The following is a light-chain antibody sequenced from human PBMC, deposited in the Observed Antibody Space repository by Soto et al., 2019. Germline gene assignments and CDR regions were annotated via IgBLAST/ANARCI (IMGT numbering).Light chain of an antibody. Sequence: QSALTQPASVSVSPGQSITISCTGTSSDVGRYNYVSCYQHHPGKAPKLIIYEVSDRPSGVSNRFSGSKSGNTASLTLSGLQAEDEADYYCSSYTSSNTRVVFCGGTKLTVL. CDR2: EVS. V-gene: IGLV2-14*01. J-gene: IGLJ2*01. CDR3: SSYTSSNTRVV. CDR1: SSDVGRYNY.